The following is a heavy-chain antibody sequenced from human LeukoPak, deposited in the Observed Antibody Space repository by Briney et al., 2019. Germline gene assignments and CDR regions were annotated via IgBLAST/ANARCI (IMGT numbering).Heavy chain of an antibody. Sequence: ASVKVSCKASGGTFSSYAISWVRQAPGQGLEWMGGIIPIFGTANYAQKFQGRVTITADESTSTAYMELSSLRSEDTAVYYCASVIAGVTTDYWGQGTLVTVSS. CDR3: ASVIAGVTTDY. CDR2: IIPIFGTA. J-gene: IGHJ4*02. CDR1: GGTFSSYA. D-gene: IGHD1-26*01. V-gene: IGHV1-69*13.